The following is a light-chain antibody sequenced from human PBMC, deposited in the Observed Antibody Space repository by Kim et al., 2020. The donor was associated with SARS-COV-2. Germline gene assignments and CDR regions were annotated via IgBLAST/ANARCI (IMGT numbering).Light chain of an antibody. J-gene: IGLJ1*01. CDR3: SSYTSSSTLV. CDR2: DVS. CDR1: SSDVGGYNY. V-gene: IGLV2-14*03. Sequence: GQSLTISYTGTSSDVGGYNYVSWYQQHPGKAPKLMIYDVSNRPSGVSIRFSGSKSGNTASLTISGLQAEDEADYYCSSYTSSSTLVFGTGTKVTVL.